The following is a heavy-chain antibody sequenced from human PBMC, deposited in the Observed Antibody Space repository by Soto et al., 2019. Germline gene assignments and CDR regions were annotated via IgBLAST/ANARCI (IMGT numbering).Heavy chain of an antibody. V-gene: IGHV1-2*02. J-gene: IGHJ6*02. CDR3: ARGKKRFLEWLPRNYYYGMDV. D-gene: IGHD3-3*01. CDR1: GYTFTGYY. CDR2: INPNSGGT. Sequence: ASVKVSCKASGYTFTGYYMHWVRQAPGQGLEWMGWINPNSGGTNYAQKFQGRVTMTRDTSISTAYMELSRLRSDDTAVYYCARGKKRFLEWLPRNYYYGMDVWGQGTTVTVSS.